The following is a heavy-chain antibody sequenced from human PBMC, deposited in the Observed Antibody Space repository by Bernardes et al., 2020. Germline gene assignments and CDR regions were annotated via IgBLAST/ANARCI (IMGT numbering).Heavy chain of an antibody. Sequence: GESLKISCKGSGYSFTSYWIGWVRQMPGQSLEWMGIIYPVDSDTRYSPSFQGQVTISADKSISTAYLQWSGLKASDTAMYYCARQAVTTDYYMDVWGKGTTVTVSS. CDR2: IYPVDSDT. CDR3: ARQAVTTDYYMDV. J-gene: IGHJ6*03. D-gene: IGHD4-4*01. CDR1: GYSFTSYW. V-gene: IGHV5-51*01.